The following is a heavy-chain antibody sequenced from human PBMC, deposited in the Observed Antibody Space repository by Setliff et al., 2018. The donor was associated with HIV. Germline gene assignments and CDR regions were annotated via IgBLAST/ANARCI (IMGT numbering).Heavy chain of an antibody. CDR3: ARGTYYYDSSGYFITNWFDP. V-gene: IGHV4-39*07. CDR1: GGSISSSSYY. CDR2: IYYSGST. J-gene: IGHJ5*02. D-gene: IGHD3-22*01. Sequence: PSETLSLTCTVSGGSISSSSYYWGWIRQPPGKGLEWIGSIYYSGSTYYNPSLKSRVTISVDTSKNQFSLRLTSVTAADTAVYYCARGTYYYDSSGYFITNWFDPWGQGTLVTVSS.